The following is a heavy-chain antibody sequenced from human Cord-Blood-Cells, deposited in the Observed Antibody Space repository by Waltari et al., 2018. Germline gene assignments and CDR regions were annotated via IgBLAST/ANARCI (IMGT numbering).Heavy chain of an antibody. J-gene: IGHJ3*02. CDR3: ARGSITIFGGVNAFDI. CDR2: RNPNSGNT. Sequence: QVQLVQSGAEVKKPGASVKVSCKASGYTFTSYDINWVRQATGQGLEWMGWRNPNSGNTGYAQKVQGRVTITRNTSISTAYMELSSLRSEDTAVYYCARGSITIFGGVNAFDIWGQGTMVTVSS. V-gene: IGHV1-8*03. CDR1: GYTFTSYD. D-gene: IGHD3-3*01.